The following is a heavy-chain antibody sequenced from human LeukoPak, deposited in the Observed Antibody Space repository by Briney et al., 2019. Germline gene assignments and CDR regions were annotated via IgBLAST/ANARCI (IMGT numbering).Heavy chain of an antibody. CDR1: GFTFCRHTTHA. J-gene: IGHJ2*01. D-gene: IGHD6-25*01. V-gene: IGHV3-23*01. Sequence: GGSLRLSCVASGFTFCRHTTHAMSWVRQAPGKGLEWVSSGRISDDSTFYADSVKGRFTISRDSSMNTVYLQMNSLRAEDTAIYYCARVATISEARLRYWHFDLWGRGSLVTVSS. CDR2: GRISDDST. CDR3: ARVATISEARLRYWHFDL.